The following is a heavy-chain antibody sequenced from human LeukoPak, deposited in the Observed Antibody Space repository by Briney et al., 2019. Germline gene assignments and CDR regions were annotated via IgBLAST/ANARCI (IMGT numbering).Heavy chain of an antibody. V-gene: IGHV3-33*06. CDR2: IWYDGSNK. Sequence: PGRSLRLSCAASGFTFSSYGMHWVRQAPGKGLEWVAVIWYDGSNKYYADSLKGRFTISRDNSKNTLYLQMNSLRAEDTAVYYCAKEGLMMGATDWYFDLWGRGTLVTVSS. J-gene: IGHJ2*01. D-gene: IGHD1-26*01. CDR3: AKEGLMMGATDWYFDL. CDR1: GFTFSSYG.